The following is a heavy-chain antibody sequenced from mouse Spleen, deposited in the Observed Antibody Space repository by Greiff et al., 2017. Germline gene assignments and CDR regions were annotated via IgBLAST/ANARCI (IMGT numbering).Heavy chain of an antibody. D-gene: IGHD1-1*01. Sequence: VHLVESGPELVKPGASVKLSCKASGYTFTTYDINWVKQRPGQGLEWIGWIYPRDGSTKYNEKFKGKATLTVDTSSSTAYMELHSLTSEDSAVYFCSRSSPFAYWGQGTLVTVSA. CDR3: SRSSPFAY. J-gene: IGHJ3*01. V-gene: IGHV1-85*01. CDR2: IYPRDGST. CDR1: GYTFTTYD.